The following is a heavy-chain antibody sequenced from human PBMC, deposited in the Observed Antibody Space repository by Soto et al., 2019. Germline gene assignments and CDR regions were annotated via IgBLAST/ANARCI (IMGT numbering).Heavy chain of an antibody. CDR2: ISGSGGST. J-gene: IGHJ4*02. Sequence: GGSLRPSFVASGFTFSSYAMSWVRQAPGKGLEWVSAISGSGGSTYYADSVKGRFTISRDNSKNTLYLQMNSLRAEDTAVYYCAKDSTTWYSSGWYRVYWGQGTLVTVSS. V-gene: IGHV3-23*01. CDR3: AKDSTTWYSSGWYRVY. D-gene: IGHD6-19*01. CDR1: GFTFSSYA.